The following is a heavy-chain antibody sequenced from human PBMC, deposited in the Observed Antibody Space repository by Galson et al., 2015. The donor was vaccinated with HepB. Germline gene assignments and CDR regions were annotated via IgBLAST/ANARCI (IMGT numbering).Heavy chain of an antibody. V-gene: IGHV3-72*01. CDR2: TRNKANSYTT. Sequence: SLRLSCAASGFTFSDHYMDWVRQAPGKGLEWVGRTRNKANSYTTEYAASVKGRFTISRDDSKNSLYLQMNSLKTEDTAVYYCARSVATIQYYYYYMDVWGKGTTVTVSS. D-gene: IGHD5-12*01. J-gene: IGHJ6*03. CDR3: ARSVATIQYYYYYMDV. CDR1: GFTFSDHY.